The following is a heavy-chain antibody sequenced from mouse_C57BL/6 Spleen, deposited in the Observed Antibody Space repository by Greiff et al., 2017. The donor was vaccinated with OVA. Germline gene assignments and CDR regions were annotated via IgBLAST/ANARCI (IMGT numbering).Heavy chain of an antibody. CDR3: TRSSIDGYYVEGYFDV. CDR2: IYPGNSDT. J-gene: IGHJ1*03. Sequence: EVQLQQSGTVLARPGASVKMSCKTSGYTFTSYWMHWVKQRPGQGLEWIGAIYPGNSDTSYNQKFKGKAKLTAVTSASTAYMELSSLTNEDSAVYYCTRSSIDGYYVEGYFDVWGTGTTVTVSS. V-gene: IGHV1-5*01. CDR1: GYTFTSYW. D-gene: IGHD2-3*01.